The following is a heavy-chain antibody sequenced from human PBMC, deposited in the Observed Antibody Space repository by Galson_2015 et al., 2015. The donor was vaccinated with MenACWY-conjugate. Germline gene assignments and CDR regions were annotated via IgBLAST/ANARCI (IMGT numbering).Heavy chain of an antibody. Sequence: QSGAEVKKPGESLKISCKGSGSSFTTYWIGWVRKLPGKGLEWMGLISPGDSNTRYSPAFQGQVTISADKSISTAYLQWNSLQASDTAMYYCARHPPGGRGMDVWGQGTTVTVSS. J-gene: IGHJ6*02. D-gene: IGHD1-26*01. CDR3: ARHPPGGRGMDV. V-gene: IGHV5-51*01. CDR2: ISPGDSNT. CDR1: GSSFTTYW.